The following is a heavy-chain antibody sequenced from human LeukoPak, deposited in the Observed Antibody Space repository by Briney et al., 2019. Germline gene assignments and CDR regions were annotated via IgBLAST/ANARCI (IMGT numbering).Heavy chain of an antibody. J-gene: IGHJ4*02. CDR2: IYYSGST. CDR3: ARGIAVADSVYFDY. D-gene: IGHD6-19*01. CDR1: GGSISSGDYY. Sequence: SETLSLTCTVSGGSISSGDYYWSWIRQPPGKGLEWIGYIYYSGSTYYNPSLKSRVTISVDTSKNQFSLKLSSVTAADTAVYYCARGIAVADSVYFDYWGQGTLVTVSS. V-gene: IGHV4-30-4*01.